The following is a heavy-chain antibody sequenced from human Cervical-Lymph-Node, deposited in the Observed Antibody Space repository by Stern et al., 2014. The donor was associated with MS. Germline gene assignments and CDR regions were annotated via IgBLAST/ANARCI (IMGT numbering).Heavy chain of an antibody. J-gene: IGHJ4*02. V-gene: IGHV2-26*01. CDR3: AWIRARRSWHRYLDY. Sequence: ESGPVLVKPTETLTLTCTVSGFSLSVRTMGVSWVRQPPGKALEWLANIFSNDARSYNTSLRRRLTISKENSTSQVVPNLANVDPVDAGTYSCAWIRARRSWHRYLDYWGQGTLVTVSS. CDR1: GFSLSVRTMG. CDR2: IFSNDAR.